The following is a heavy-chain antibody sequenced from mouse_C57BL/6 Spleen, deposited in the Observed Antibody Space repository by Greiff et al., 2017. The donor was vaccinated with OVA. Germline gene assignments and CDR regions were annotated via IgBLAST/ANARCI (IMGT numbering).Heavy chain of an antibody. Sequence: DVQLQESGPGLVKPSQSLSLTCSVTGYSITSGYYWNWIRQFPGNKLEWMGYISYDGSNNYNPSLKNRISITRDTSKNQFFLKLNSVTTEDTATYYCASYDYDVRAMDYWGQGTSVTVSS. CDR3: ASYDYDVRAMDY. D-gene: IGHD2-4*01. V-gene: IGHV3-6*01. CDR1: GYSITSGYY. CDR2: ISYDGSN. J-gene: IGHJ4*01.